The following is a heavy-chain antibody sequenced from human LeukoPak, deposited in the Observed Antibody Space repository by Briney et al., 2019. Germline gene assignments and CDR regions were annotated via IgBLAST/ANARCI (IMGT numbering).Heavy chain of an antibody. V-gene: IGHV1-69*13. CDR2: IIPIFGTA. D-gene: IGHD4-17*01. Sequence: ASVKVSCKASGGTFSSYAISWVRQAPGQGLEWMGGIIPIFGTANYAQKFQGRVTITADESTSTAYMELSSLRSEDTAVYYCARGLRGGNGDRKIYYFDYWGQGTLVTVSS. CDR3: ARGLRGGNGDRKIYYFDY. J-gene: IGHJ4*02. CDR1: GGTFSSYA.